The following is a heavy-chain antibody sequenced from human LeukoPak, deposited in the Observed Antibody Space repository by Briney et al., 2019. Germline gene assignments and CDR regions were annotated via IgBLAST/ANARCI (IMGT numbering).Heavy chain of an antibody. CDR3: ATRGEQWLVRY. CDR2: INHSGST. J-gene: IGHJ4*02. D-gene: IGHD6-19*01. V-gene: IGHV4-34*01. Sequence: SETLSLTCAVYGGSFSGYYWSWIRQPPGKGLEWIGEINHSGSTNYNPSLKSRVTMSVDTSKNQFSLKLSSVTAADTAVYYCATRGEQWLVRYWGQGTLVTVSS. CDR1: GGSFSGYY.